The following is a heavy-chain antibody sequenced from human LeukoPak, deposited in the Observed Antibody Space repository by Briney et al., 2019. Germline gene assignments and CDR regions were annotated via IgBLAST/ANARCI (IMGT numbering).Heavy chain of an antibody. D-gene: IGHD1-14*01. CDR3: ATSRPDYLRHYYYYMDV. CDR1: GGSISSYY. J-gene: IGHJ6*03. V-gene: IGHV4-59*01. CDR2: IYYSGST. Sequence: SETLSLTCTVSGGSISSYYRSWIRQPPGKGLEWIGYIYYSGSTNYNPSLKSRVTISVDTSKNQFSLKLSSVTAADTAVYYCATSRPDYLRHYYYYMDVWGKGTTVTVSS.